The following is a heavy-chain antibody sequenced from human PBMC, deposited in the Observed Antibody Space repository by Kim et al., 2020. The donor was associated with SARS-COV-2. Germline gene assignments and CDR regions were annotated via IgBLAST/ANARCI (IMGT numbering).Heavy chain of an antibody. CDR2: IYYSGST. J-gene: IGHJ4*02. CDR1: GGSISSYY. Sequence: SETLSLTCTVSGGSISSYYWSWIRQPPGKGLEWIGYIYYSGSTNYNPSLKSRVTISVDTSKNQFSLKLSSVTAADTAVYYCARGRMATQTFGLYYFDYWGQGTLVTVSS. V-gene: IGHV4-59*01. D-gene: IGHD2-15*01. CDR3: ARGRMATQTFGLYYFDY.